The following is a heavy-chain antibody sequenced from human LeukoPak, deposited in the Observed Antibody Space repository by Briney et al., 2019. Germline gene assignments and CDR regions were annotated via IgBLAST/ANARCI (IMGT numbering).Heavy chain of an antibody. Sequence: NPGGSLRLSCEASGLTFTNTWLTWVRRAPGKGLEWVGRIFRNVETMQTEYAAPVKGRFTISRDDSKNTLYLQMNSLTTEDTAINYWGGNIFGLGGDVWGQGTRFTVSS. J-gene: IGHJ4*02. CDR2: IFRNVETMQT. D-gene: IGHD3-16*01. CDR1: GLTFTNTW. CDR3: GGNIFGLGGDV. V-gene: IGHV3-15*01.